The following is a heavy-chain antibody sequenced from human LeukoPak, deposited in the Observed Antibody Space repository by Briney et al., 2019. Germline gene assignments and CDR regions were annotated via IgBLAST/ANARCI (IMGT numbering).Heavy chain of an antibody. J-gene: IGHJ4*02. Sequence: GGSLRLSCAASGFTFSTYSMNWVRQAPGKGLEWVSSITSSSTAVYYADSVKGRSTISRDNAKNSLYLQMNSLRAEDTAVYYCARTYYDILAAYNPYFDYWGQGALVTVSS. D-gene: IGHD3-9*01. V-gene: IGHV3-21*01. CDR1: GFTFSTYS. CDR2: ITSSSTAV. CDR3: ARTYYDILAAYNPYFDY.